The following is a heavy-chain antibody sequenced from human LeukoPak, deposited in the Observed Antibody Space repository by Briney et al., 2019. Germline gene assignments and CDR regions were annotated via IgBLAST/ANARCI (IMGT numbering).Heavy chain of an antibody. J-gene: IGHJ6*03. CDR2: MNPNSGNT. Sequence: ASAKVSCKASVYTFTSYDINWVRQATGQGLEWMGWMNPNSGNTGYAQKFQGRVTITRNTSISTAYMELSSLRSEDTAVYYCARGRFSSSVVRNSNYYYYYMDVWGKGTTVTVSS. V-gene: IGHV1-8*03. D-gene: IGHD6-6*01. CDR1: VYTFTSYD. CDR3: ARGRFSSSVVRNSNYYYYYMDV.